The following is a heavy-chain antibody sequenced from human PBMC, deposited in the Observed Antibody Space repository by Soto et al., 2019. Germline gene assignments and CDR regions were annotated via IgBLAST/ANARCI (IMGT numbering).Heavy chain of an antibody. D-gene: IGHD4-4*01. V-gene: IGHV4-30-2*01. Sequence: QLQLQGSGSGLVKPSQTLSLTCAVSGGSISSGGYSWSWIRQPPGKGLEWIGYIYHSGSTYYNPSLKSRVTISVDRSKNQFSLKLSSVTAADTAVYYCARGMTTVTTIDYWGQGTLVTVSS. CDR2: IYHSGST. J-gene: IGHJ4*02. CDR1: GGSISSGGYS. CDR3: ARGMTTVTTIDY.